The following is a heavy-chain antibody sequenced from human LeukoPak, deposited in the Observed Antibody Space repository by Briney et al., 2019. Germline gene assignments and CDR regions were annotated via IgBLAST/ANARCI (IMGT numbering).Heavy chain of an antibody. CDR3: ARGGRYYDSSGYLKSGLDY. CDR1: GGSISSSSYY. Sequence: SETLSLTCTVSGGSISSSSYYWSWIRQPPGKGLEWIGEINHSGSTNYNPSLKSRVTISVDTSKNQFSPKLSSVTAADTAVYYCARGGRYYDSSGYLKSGLDYWGQGTLVTVSS. V-gene: IGHV4-39*07. J-gene: IGHJ4*02. CDR2: INHSGST. D-gene: IGHD3-22*01.